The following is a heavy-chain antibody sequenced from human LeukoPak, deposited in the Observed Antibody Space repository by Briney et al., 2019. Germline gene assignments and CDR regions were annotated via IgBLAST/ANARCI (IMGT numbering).Heavy chain of an antibody. V-gene: IGHV3-9*01. Sequence: GGSLRLSCAASGFNLDDYAMHWVRQAPGKGLEWVSSIDWKSEDIDYADSVRGRFTISRDNAKDSLYLQMNSLRAEDTALYYCAKDSRPTSPGVAVAGTGYYFDFWGQGALVTVST. J-gene: IGHJ4*02. CDR2: IDWKSEDI. CDR3: AKDSRPTSPGVAVAGTGYYFDF. D-gene: IGHD6-19*01. CDR1: GFNLDDYA.